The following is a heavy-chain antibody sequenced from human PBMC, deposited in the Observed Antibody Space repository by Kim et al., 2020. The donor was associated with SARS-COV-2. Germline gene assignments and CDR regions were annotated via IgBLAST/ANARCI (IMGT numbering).Heavy chain of an antibody. V-gene: IGHV1-69*13. D-gene: IGHD5-12*01. J-gene: IGHJ4*02. CDR3: ARAEGGWLQFNFDY. CDR1: GGTFSSYA. CDR2: IIPIFGTA. Sequence: SVKVSCKASGGTFSSYAISWVRQAPGQGLEWMGGIIPIFGTANYAQKFQGRVTITADESTSTAYMELSRLRSEDTAVYYCARAEGGWLQFNFDYWGQGTLVTVSS.